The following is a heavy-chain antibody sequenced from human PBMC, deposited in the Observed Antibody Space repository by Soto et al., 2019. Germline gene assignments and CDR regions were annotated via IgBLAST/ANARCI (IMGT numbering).Heavy chain of an antibody. V-gene: IGHV4-59*11. J-gene: IGHJ2*01. CDR3: ARNYGGNSQFFDL. D-gene: IGHD4-17*01. CDR1: GDAITRHY. CDR2: FFHTGTA. Sequence: QVQLQESGPGLVKPSETLSLTCSVSGDAITRHYWSWIRQSPGKGLERLGYFFHTGTALYNPSLKSRVSMSVDTSTNQFSLRLPSVIPADTAVYFCARNYGGNSQFFDLWGRGTLVTVSS.